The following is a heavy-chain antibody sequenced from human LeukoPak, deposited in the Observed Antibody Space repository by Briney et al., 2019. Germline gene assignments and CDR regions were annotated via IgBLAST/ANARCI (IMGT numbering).Heavy chain of an antibody. Sequence: PGGSLRLSFAASGFTFISYGMSWVRQAPGKGREGGANIKKDGSAIFYVDSVKGRFTISRDNAKNSMYLQMSSLRADDTAVYYCARVGEYGGSSGWFDYWGQGTLVTVSS. J-gene: IGHJ4*02. D-gene: IGHD6-19*01. CDR1: GFTFISYG. CDR3: ARVGEYGGSSGWFDY. V-gene: IGHV3-7*01. CDR2: IKKDGSAI.